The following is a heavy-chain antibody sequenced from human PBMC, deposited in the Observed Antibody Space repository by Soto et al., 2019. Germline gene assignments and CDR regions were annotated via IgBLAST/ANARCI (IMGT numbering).Heavy chain of an antibody. J-gene: IGHJ6*02. CDR2: IYYSGST. CDR3: ARDDIVVVPAAIGAYYYYGMDV. Sequence: SETLSLTCTVSGGSISSYYWSWIRQPPGKGLEWIGYIYYSGSTNYNPPLKSRVTISVDTSTNQFSLKLSSVTAADTAVYYCARDDIVVVPAAIGAYYYYGMDVWGQGTTVTVPS. V-gene: IGHV4-59*01. CDR1: GGSISSYY. D-gene: IGHD2-2*01.